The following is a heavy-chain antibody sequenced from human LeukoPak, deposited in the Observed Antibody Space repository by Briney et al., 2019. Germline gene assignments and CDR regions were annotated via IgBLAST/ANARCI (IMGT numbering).Heavy chain of an antibody. V-gene: IGHV1-2*02. Sequence: ASVKVSCKASGYSFTGHYMHLVRQAPGQGLEWMGWIDPKNDDTNIAQKFRGSVTMTRDTSNNTVYMDLSALISDDTAVYYCARDRATSSDWFGRDDFDYWGQGTLVTVSS. CDR2: IDPKNDDT. CDR3: ARDRATSSDWFGRDDFDY. D-gene: IGHD6-19*01. CDR1: GYSFTGHY. J-gene: IGHJ4*02.